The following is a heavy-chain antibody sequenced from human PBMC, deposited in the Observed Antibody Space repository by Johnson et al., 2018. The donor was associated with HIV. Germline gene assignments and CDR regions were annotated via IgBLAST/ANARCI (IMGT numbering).Heavy chain of an antibody. V-gene: IGHV3-73*01. CDR1: GFTFSSYA. CDR2: IRSKANSYAT. J-gene: IGHJ3*02. CDR3: AKDGPVLRYFDWSDAFDI. D-gene: IGHD3-9*01. Sequence: MLLVESGGGVVQPGRSLRLSCAASGFTFSSYAMHWVRQASGKGLEWVGRIRSKANSYATAYAASVKGRFTISRDDSKNTAYLQMNSLKTEDTAVYYCAKDGPVLRYFDWSDAFDIWGQGTMVTVSS.